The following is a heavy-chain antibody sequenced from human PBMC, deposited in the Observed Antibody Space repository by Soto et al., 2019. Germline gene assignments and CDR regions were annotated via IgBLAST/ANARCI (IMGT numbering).Heavy chain of an antibody. Sequence: TLSLTCTVSGGSISSYYWSWIRQPPGKALEWLALIDWDDDKYYSTSLKTRLTISKDTSKNQVVLTMTNMDPVDTATYYCARTRTGANFDYWGQGTLVTVSS. CDR2: IDWDDDK. CDR1: GGSISSYY. D-gene: IGHD1-1*01. V-gene: IGHV2-70*18. J-gene: IGHJ4*02. CDR3: ARTRTGANFDY.